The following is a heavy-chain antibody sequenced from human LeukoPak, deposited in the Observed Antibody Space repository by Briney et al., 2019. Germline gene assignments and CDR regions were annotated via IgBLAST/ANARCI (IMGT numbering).Heavy chain of an antibody. V-gene: IGHV1-69*04. CDR3: ARENYDILTGYYY. Sequence: ASVKVSCKASGYTFTSYGISWVRQAPGQGLEWMGRIIPILGIANYAQKFQGRVTITADKSTSTAYMELSSLRSEDTAVYYCARENYDILTGYYYWGQGTLVTVSS. D-gene: IGHD3-9*01. J-gene: IGHJ4*02. CDR1: GYTFTSYG. CDR2: IIPILGIA.